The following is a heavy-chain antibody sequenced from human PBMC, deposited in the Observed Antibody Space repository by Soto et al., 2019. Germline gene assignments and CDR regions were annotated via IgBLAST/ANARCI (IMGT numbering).Heavy chain of an antibody. Sequence: QITLKESGPTLVKPTQTLTLTCTFSGFSLSTIGVGVGWIRQPPGKALEWLALIYWDDDKRYSPSLKSRLTFTKDTSKNQVVITMTNMDPVDTATYYCVQSRCGGDCLQSYSSHSYYGLDVWGQGTTVTVSS. CDR1: GFSLSTIGVG. J-gene: IGHJ6*02. D-gene: IGHD2-21*02. CDR2: IYWDDDK. CDR3: VQSRCGGDCLQSYSSHSYYGLDV. V-gene: IGHV2-5*02.